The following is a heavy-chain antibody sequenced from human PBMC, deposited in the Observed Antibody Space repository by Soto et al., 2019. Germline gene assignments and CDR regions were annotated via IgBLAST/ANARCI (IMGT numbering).Heavy chain of an antibody. J-gene: IGHJ6*02. CDR3: TRDRVKILGGSYYYYGMDV. CDR1: EFTFSVYS. CDR2: ISSGSSYI. Sequence: DVQLEESGGGLVKPGGSLRLSCVASEFTFSVYSMNWVRQAPGKGLEWVSSISSGSSYIYYADSVKGRFTISRDNDKSSLFLHMNSLRVADTAVYYCTRDRVKILGGSYYYYGMDVWGQGTTVTVYS. D-gene: IGHD7-27*01. V-gene: IGHV3-21*02.